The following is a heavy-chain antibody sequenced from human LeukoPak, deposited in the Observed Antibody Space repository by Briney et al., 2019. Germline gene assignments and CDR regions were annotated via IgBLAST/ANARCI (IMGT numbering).Heavy chain of an antibody. CDR2: ISYDGSNN. D-gene: IGHD6-13*01. Sequence: PGRSLRLSCAASGFTFSSYGMHWVRQAPGKGLEWVAVISYDGSNNYYADSVKGRFTISRDNSKNTLYLQMNSLRAEDTAVYYCAKDGSSSSFDYWGQGTMVTVSS. J-gene: IGHJ4*02. CDR3: AKDGSSSSFDY. CDR1: GFTFSSYG. V-gene: IGHV3-30*18.